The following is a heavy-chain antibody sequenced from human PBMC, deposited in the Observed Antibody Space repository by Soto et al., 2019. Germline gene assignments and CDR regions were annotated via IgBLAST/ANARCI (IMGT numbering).Heavy chain of an antibody. CDR3: ATPTNIQRWDGMDV. J-gene: IGHJ6*02. D-gene: IGHD5-18*01. CDR2: IIPIFGTA. Sequence: QVQLVQSGAEVKKPGSSVKVSCKASGGTFSSYAISWVRQAPGQGLEWMGGIIPIFGTANYAQKFQGRVRISADESTSTAYMELSSLRSEDTAVYYCATPTNIQRWDGMDVWGQGTTVTVSS. CDR1: GGTFSSYA. V-gene: IGHV1-69*12.